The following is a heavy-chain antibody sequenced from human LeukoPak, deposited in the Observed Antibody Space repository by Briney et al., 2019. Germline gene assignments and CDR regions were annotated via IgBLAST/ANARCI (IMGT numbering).Heavy chain of an antibody. CDR3: ARAYSGCGGDCYWLDP. CDR1: GFTFSDYY. J-gene: IGHJ5*02. V-gene: IGHV3-11*04. D-gene: IGHD2-21*01. CDR2: ISSSGSTI. Sequence: GGSLRLSCAASGFTFSDYYMSWIRQAPGKGLEWVSYISSSGSTIYYADSVKGRFIISRDNAKNSLYLQMNSLRAEDTAVYYCARAYSGCGGDCYWLDPWGQGTLVTVSS.